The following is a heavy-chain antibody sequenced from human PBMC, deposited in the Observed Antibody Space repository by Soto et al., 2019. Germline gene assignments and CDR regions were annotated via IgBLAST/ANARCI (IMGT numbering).Heavy chain of an antibody. CDR3: ACIFSGGYGYGFYYYGMDV. J-gene: IGHJ6*02. Sequence: SETLSLTCTVSGGSINSGGYSWTWIRQPPGKGLEWIGFIYHTWTTYYNPFLKSRVTISVDTSKNQFSLKLSSVTAADTAVFYCACIFSGGYGYGFYYYGMDVWGQGTTVTVSS. CDR2: IYHTWTT. D-gene: IGHD5-18*01. V-gene: IGHV4-30-2*01. CDR1: GGSINSGGYS.